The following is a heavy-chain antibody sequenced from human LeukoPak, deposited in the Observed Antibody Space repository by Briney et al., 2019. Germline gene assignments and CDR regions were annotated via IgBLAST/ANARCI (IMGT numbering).Heavy chain of an antibody. CDR1: GGTFSSYA. CDR3: ARVSIAAAGRGYYFDY. CDR2: MNPNSGNT. Sequence: GASVKVSCKASGGTFSSYAISWVRQATGQGLEWMGWMNPNSGNTGYAQKFQGRVTITRNTSISTAYMELSSLRSEDTAVYYCARVSIAAAGRGYYFDYWGQGTLVTVSS. V-gene: IGHV1-8*03. D-gene: IGHD6-13*01. J-gene: IGHJ4*02.